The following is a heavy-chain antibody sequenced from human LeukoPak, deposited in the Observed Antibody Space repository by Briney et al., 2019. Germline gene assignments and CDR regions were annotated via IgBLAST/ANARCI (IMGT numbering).Heavy chain of an antibody. CDR1: GFTFSDYA. V-gene: IGHV3-23*01. CDR3: AKDLSTAAKYYFDY. CDR2: ISGSGGST. Sequence: PGGSLRFSCVVSGFTFSDYAMSWVRQAPGKGLEWVSSISGSGGSTYHADSVKGRFTISRDNSKNTLSLQMNSLRAEDTALYYCAKDLSTAAKYYFDYWGQGTLVTVSS. D-gene: IGHD2/OR15-2a*01. J-gene: IGHJ4*02.